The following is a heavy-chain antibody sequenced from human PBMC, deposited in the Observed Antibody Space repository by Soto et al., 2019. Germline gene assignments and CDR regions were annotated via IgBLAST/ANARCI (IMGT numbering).Heavy chain of an antibody. J-gene: IGHJ4*02. CDR3: AGSSSSSSGDY. CDR2: IYYSGST. Sequence: SETLSLTCTVSGGSISSYYWSWIRQPPGKGLEWIGYIYYSGSTNYNPSLKSRVTISVDTSKNQFSLKLSSVTAADTAVYYCAGSSSSSSGDYWGQGTLVTVSS. V-gene: IGHV4-59*01. CDR1: GGSISSYY. D-gene: IGHD6-6*01.